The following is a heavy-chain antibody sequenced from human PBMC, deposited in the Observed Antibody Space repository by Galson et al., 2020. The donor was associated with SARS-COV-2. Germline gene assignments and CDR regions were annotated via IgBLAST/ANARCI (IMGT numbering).Heavy chain of an antibody. CDR1: GFSLSTSGMC. V-gene: IGHV2-70*11. J-gene: IGHJ4*02. D-gene: IGHD1-20*01. CDR3: ARQYNALSGASDH. Sequence: SGPTLVKPTQTLTLACTFSGFSLSTSGMCVNWIRQPPGKAPEWLGRIDWDDDKYYSTSLKTRLTISKDTSKNQVVLMMTNMDPLDTATYYCARQYNALSGASDHWGQGTLVTVSS. CDR2: IDWDDDK.